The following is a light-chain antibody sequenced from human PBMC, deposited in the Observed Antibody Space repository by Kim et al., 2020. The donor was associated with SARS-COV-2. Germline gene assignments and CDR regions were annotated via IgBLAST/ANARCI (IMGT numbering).Light chain of an antibody. Sequence: QLVLTQSPSASASLGASVKLTCTLSSGPSSYVIAWHQQQPEKGPRYLMKVYSDGNYNKGGGIPDRFSGSSSGAERYLIISSLQSEDEADYYCQTWDTGIQVFGEGTQLTVL. J-gene: IGLJ2*01. V-gene: IGLV4-69*01. CDR2: VYSDGNY. CDR1: SGPSSYV. CDR3: QTWDTGIQV.